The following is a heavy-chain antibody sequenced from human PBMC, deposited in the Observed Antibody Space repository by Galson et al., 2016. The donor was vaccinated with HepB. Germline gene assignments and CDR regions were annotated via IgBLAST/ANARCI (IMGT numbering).Heavy chain of an antibody. CDR1: GFTFSDYY. Sequence: SLRLSCAASGFTFSDYYMSWIRQAPGKGLGWVSSISSRAGAIYYADFVQGRFTISRDNAKTSVYLQMNSLRADDTAVYYCARDLVDTSMGEYFYYYGLDVWGQGTTVTVAS. V-gene: IGHV3-11*01. J-gene: IGHJ6*02. D-gene: IGHD5-18*01. CDR3: ARDLVDTSMGEYFYYYGLDV. CDR2: ISSRAGAI.